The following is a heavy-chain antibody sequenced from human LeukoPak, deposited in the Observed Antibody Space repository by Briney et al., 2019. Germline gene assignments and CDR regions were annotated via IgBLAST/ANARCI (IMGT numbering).Heavy chain of an antibody. CDR3: AKDLHTSHCCLPFDY. J-gene: IGHJ4*02. CDR1: GFTFSSYA. Sequence: GGSLRLSCAASGFTFSSYAMSWVRQAPGMGLEWVSSISGSGGSTYYADCVKGRFTISRDNSKNTLSLQMNSLRAEDTAVYYCAKDLHTSHCCLPFDYWGQGTLVTVSS. V-gene: IGHV3-23*01. CDR2: ISGSGGST. D-gene: IGHD2-2*01.